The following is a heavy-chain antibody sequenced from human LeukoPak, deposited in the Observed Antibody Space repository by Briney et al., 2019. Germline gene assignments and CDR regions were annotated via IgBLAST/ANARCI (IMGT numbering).Heavy chain of an antibody. Sequence: SETLSLTCAVYGGSFSGYYWSWIRQPPGKGLEWIGEINHSGSTNYNPSLKSRVTISVDTSKNQFSLKLSSLTAADAAVYYCARGGRSWLQSQYYFDYWGKGTLVTASS. CDR1: GGSFSGYY. J-gene: IGHJ4*02. CDR3: ARGGRSWLQSQYYFDY. CDR2: INHSGST. D-gene: IGHD5-24*01. V-gene: IGHV4-34*01.